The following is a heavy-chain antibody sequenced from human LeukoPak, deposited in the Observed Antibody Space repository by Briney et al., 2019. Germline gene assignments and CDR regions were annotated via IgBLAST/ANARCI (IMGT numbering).Heavy chain of an antibody. V-gene: IGHV3-9*01. CDR3: AKDMWVGGRVSKYYFDC. Sequence: GGSLRLSCAASGFTFDDYAMHWVRQAPGKGLEWVSGISWNSGSIGYADSVKGRFTISRDNAKNSLYLQMNSLRAEDTALYYCAKDMWVGGRVSKYYFDCWGQGTLVTVSS. CDR2: ISWNSGSI. J-gene: IGHJ4*02. D-gene: IGHD2-15*01. CDR1: GFTFDDYA.